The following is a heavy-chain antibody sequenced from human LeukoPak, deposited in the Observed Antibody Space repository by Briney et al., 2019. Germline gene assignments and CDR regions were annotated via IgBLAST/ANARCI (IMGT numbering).Heavy chain of an antibody. J-gene: IGHJ4*02. V-gene: IGHV4-59*12. CDR1: GGSISSYY. CDR2: IYYSGST. CDR3: ARGSYGDPLDY. Sequence: SETLSLTCTASGGSISSYYWSWIRQPPGKGLEWIGYIYYSGSTRYNPSLKSRVTILVDTSKNQFSLKLSSVTAADTAVYYCARGSYGDPLDYWGQGTLVTVSS. D-gene: IGHD4-17*01.